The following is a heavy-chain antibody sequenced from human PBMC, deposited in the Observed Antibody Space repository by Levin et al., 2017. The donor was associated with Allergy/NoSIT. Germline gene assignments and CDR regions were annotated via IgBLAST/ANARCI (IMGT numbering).Heavy chain of an antibody. CDR3: ERGGGSNSQGLDY. Sequence: PGASVKVSCKASGYTFASYGISWVRQAPGQGLEWMGWNSPYNGNTNYAQKFQGRVTMTRDTSTSTAYMELRILRSDDMAVYYCERGGGSNSQGLDYWGQGTLVTVSS. D-gene: IGHD2/OR15-2a*01. CDR2: NSPYNGNT. V-gene: IGHV1-18*03. CDR1: GYTFASYG. J-gene: IGHJ4*02.